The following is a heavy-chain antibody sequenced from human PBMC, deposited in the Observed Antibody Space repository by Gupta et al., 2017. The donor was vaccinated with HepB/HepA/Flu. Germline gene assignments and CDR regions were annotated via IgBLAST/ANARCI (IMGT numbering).Heavy chain of an antibody. CDR1: GGTISSYA. Sequence: QVQLVQSGAEVKKPGSSVKVSCKASGGTISSYAISWVRQAPGQGLEWMGRIIPILGIANYAQKFQGRVTTTADKSTSTAYMELSSLRSEDTAVYYCARDLPGIAAAGTPNYYYYYYGMDVWGQGTTVTVSS. D-gene: IGHD6-13*01. V-gene: IGHV1-69*04. CDR3: ARDLPGIAAAGTPNYYYYYYGMDV. J-gene: IGHJ6*02. CDR2: IIPILGIA.